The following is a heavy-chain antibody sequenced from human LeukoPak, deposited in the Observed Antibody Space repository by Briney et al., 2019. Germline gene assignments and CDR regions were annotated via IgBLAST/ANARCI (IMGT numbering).Heavy chain of an antibody. Sequence: GGSLRLSCAASGFTFDDYAMHWVRQAPGKGLEWVSGISWNSGSIGYADSVKGRFTISRDNAKNSLYLQMNSLRAEDMALYYCVKDMGDYGGNDAFDIWGQGTMVTVS. D-gene: IGHD4-23*01. J-gene: IGHJ3*02. CDR3: VKDMGDYGGNDAFDI. CDR2: ISWNSGSI. V-gene: IGHV3-9*03. CDR1: GFTFDDYA.